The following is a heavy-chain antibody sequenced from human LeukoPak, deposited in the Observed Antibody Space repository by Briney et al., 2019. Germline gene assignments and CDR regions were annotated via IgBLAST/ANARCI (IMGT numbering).Heavy chain of an antibody. CDR1: GFTFSSYA. D-gene: IGHD3-10*01. Sequence: GSLRLSCAASGFTFSSYAMSWVRQAPGKGLEWVSAISGSGGSTYYADSVKGRFTISRDNSKNTLYLQMNSLRAEDTAVYYCAKDVRYYYGSGTPIGANFDYWGQGTLVTVSS. V-gene: IGHV3-23*01. J-gene: IGHJ4*02. CDR3: AKDVRYYYGSGTPIGANFDY. CDR2: ISGSGGST.